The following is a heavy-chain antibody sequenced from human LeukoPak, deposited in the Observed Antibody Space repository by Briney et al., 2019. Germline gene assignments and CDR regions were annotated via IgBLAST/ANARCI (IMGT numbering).Heavy chain of an antibody. CDR2: ISGSGGST. CDR1: GFTFSSYA. V-gene: IGHV3-23*01. J-gene: IGHJ4*02. D-gene: IGHD4-17*01. Sequence: GGSLRLSCAASGFTFSSYAMSWVRQAPGKGLEWVSAISGSGGSTYYADSVKGRFTISRDNSKNTLYLQMNSLRAEDTAVYYCARTIRDYGLTYFDYWGQGTLVTVSS. CDR3: ARTIRDYGLTYFDY.